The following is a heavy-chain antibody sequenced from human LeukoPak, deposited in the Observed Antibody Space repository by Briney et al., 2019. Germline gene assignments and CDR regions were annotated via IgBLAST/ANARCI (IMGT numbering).Heavy chain of an antibody. CDR2: ISGSGGST. CDR1: GFTFSRYS. V-gene: IGHV3-23*01. D-gene: IGHD2-21*02. J-gene: IGHJ4*02. Sequence: GGSLRLSCVVSGFTFSRYSMNWVRQAPGKGLEWVSAISGSGGSTYYADSVKGRFTISRDNSKNTLYLQMNSLRAEDTAVYYCAKLDCGGDCLPQKHWGQGTLVTVSS. CDR3: AKLDCGGDCLPQKH.